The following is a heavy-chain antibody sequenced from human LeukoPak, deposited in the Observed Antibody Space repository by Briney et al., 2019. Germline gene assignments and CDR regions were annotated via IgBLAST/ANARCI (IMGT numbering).Heavy chain of an antibody. J-gene: IGHJ4*02. V-gene: IGHV3-21*01. CDR1: GFTFSSYS. CDR2: ISSSSSYI. CDR3: ARGVDGHFDY. D-gene: IGHD5-24*01. Sequence: GGSLRLSCAASGFTFSSYSMNWVRQAPGKGLEWVSSISSSSSYIYYADSVKGRFTISRDNARNSLYLQMNSLRAEDTAVYYCARGVDGHFDYWGQGTLVTVSS.